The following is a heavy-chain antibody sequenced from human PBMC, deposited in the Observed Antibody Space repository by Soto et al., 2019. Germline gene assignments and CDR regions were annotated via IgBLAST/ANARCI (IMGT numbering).Heavy chain of an antibody. V-gene: IGHV3-30-3*01. CDR2: ISYDGSNN. D-gene: IGHD2-21*02. CDR3: ARGYCGGDCYSGDS. J-gene: IGHJ4*02. CDR1: GFTFRSFA. Sequence: GGSLRLSCAASGFTFRSFAMHWVRQAPGKGLEWVAFISYDGSNNFYADSVKGRFTISRDNSKNTLYLQMNSLRAEDTAMYYCARGYCGGDCYSGDSWGQGALVTVSS.